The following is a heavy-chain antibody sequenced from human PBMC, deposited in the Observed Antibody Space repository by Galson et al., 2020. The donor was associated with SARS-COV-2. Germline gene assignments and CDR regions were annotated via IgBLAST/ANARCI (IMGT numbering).Heavy chain of an antibody. V-gene: IGHV3-7*03. D-gene: IGHD3-3*01. Sequence: GESLKISCAASGFTFSNHWMHWVRQAPGKGLEWVANIKEDGSMQYYVDSVKGRFSISRDNAKNSLYLQMNSLRGEDTAVYYCARDGGDFWSGYQYNFDSWGQGTLVTVSS. CDR1: GFTFSNHW. CDR3: ARDGGDFWSGYQYNFDS. J-gene: IGHJ4*02. CDR2: IKEDGSMQ.